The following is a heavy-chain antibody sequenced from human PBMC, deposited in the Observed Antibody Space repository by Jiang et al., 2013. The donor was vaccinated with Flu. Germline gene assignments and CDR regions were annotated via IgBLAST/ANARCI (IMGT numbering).Heavy chain of an antibody. D-gene: IGHD2-2*02. J-gene: IGHJ4*02. V-gene: IGHV6-1*01. CDR3: ARNSFLQYTLYFDC. CDR1: GDSVSTNSAA. Sequence: QTLSLTCAISGDSVSTNSAAWNWIRQSPSRGLEWLGRTYYRSKWYNDYAVSVKSRITFSPDTSKNQFSLQLNSVTPEDTAVYYCARNSFLQYTLYFDCWGQGTLVTVSS. CDR2: TYYRSKWYN.